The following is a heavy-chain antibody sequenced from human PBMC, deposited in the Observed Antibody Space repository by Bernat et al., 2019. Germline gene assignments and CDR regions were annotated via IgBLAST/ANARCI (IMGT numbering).Heavy chain of an antibody. Sequence: EVQLLESGGGLVQPGGSLRLSCAASGFTFSSYTMTWVRQAPGKGLQWVSVITGSGATTYYTDSVKGRFTISRDNSKNTLYLQMNSLRAEDTAVYYCARDSDTAMPTDYWGQGTLVTVSS. D-gene: IGHD5-18*01. V-gene: IGHV3-23*01. CDR3: ARDSDTAMPTDY. CDR1: GFTFSSYT. J-gene: IGHJ4*02. CDR2: ITGSGATT.